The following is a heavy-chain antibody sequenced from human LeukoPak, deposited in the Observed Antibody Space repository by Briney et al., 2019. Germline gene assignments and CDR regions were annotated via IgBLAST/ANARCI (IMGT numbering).Heavy chain of an antibody. V-gene: IGHV3-23*01. CDR3: AKDGASGYNGNFYFDY. D-gene: IGHD1-7*01. CDR1: GFTFSSYA. Sequence: GGSLRLSCAASGFTFSSYAMSWVRQAPGKGLEWVSAISGSGGSTYYADSVKGRFTISRDNSKNTLYLQMNSLRPEDTAVYYCAKDGASGYNGNFYFDYWGLGALVTVSS. CDR2: ISGSGGST. J-gene: IGHJ4*02.